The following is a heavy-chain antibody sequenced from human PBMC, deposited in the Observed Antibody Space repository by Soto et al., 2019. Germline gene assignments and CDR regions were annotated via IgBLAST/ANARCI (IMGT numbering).Heavy chain of an antibody. CDR2: VSKNGIDI. J-gene: IGHJ3*02. Sequence: GGSLRLSCAASGFSFSTYEMNWVRQAPGKGLEWVSYVSKNGIDIYYADSVKGRFTISRDNANNSLFLQMNSLRAEDTAVYYCAPRKSGSFNIGAFDIWGQGTMVTVSS. CDR3: APRKSGSFNIGAFDI. V-gene: IGHV3-48*03. D-gene: IGHD3-10*01. CDR1: GFSFSTYE.